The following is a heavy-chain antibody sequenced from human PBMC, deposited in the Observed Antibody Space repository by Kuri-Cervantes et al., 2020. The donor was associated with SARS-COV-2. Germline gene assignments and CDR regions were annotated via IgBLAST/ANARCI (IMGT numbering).Heavy chain of an antibody. Sequence: GSLRLSCAVSGYSISSGYYWGWIRQPPGKGLEWIGSIYHSGSTYYNPSPKSRVTIPVDTSKNQFSLKLSSVTAADTAVYYCASIAARPYFDYWGQGTLVTVSS. CDR3: ASIAARPYFDY. CDR1: GYSISSGYY. D-gene: IGHD6-6*01. CDR2: IYHSGST. J-gene: IGHJ4*02. V-gene: IGHV4-38-2*01.